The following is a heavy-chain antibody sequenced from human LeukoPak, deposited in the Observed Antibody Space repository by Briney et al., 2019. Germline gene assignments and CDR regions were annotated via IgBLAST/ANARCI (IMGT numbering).Heavy chain of an antibody. CDR2: IYYSGST. V-gene: IGHV4-59*01. CDR1: GGSISSYY. D-gene: IGHD6-19*01. J-gene: IGHJ3*02. Sequence: PSETLSLTCTVSGGSISSYYWSWIRQPPGKGLEWIGYIYYSGSTNYNPSLKSRVTISVDTSKNQFSLKLSSVTAADTAVYYCATVRWLGPNELNDAFDIWGQGTMVTVSS. CDR3: ATVRWLGPNELNDAFDI.